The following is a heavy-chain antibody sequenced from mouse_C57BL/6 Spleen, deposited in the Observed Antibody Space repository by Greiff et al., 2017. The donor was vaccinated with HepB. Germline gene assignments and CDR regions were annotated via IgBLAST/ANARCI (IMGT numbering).Heavy chain of an antibody. CDR1: GYTFTDYE. CDR3: TRGMDGYYYFDY. D-gene: IGHD2-3*01. J-gene: IGHJ2*01. Sequence: QVQLQQSGAELVRPGASVTLSCKASGYTFTDYEMHWVKQTPVHGLEWIGAIDPETGGTAYNQKFKGKAILTADKSSSTAYMELRSLTSEDSAVYYCTRGMDGYYYFDYWGQGTTLTVSS. V-gene: IGHV1-15*01. CDR2: IDPETGGT.